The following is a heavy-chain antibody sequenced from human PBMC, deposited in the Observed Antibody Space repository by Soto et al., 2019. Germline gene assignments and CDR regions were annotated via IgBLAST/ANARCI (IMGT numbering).Heavy chain of an antibody. D-gene: IGHD3-10*01. V-gene: IGHV1-24*01. J-gene: IGHJ3*02. CDR2: FDPEDGET. CDR3: YVWGSPEWFGESGAFDI. CDR1: GYTLTELS. Sequence: ASVKVSCKVSGYTLTELSMHWVRQAPGKGLEWMGGFDPEDGETIYAQKFQGRVTMTEDTSTDTAYMELSSLRSEDTAVYYCYVWGSPEWFGESGAFDIWGQGTMVTVSS.